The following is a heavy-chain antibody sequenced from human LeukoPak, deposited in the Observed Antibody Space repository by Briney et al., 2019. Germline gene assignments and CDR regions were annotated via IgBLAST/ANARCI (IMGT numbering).Heavy chain of an antibody. J-gene: IGHJ6*02. V-gene: IGHV1-24*01. Sequence: ASVKVSCKVSGYTLTELSMHWVRQAPGKGVEWMGGFDPEDGETIYAQKFQGRVTMTEDTSTDTAYMELSSLRSEDTAVYYCATEYGPLGYCSGGSCYLNYGMDVWGQGTTVTVSS. CDR2: FDPEDGET. D-gene: IGHD2-15*01. CDR3: ATEYGPLGYCSGGSCYLNYGMDV. CDR1: GYTLTELS.